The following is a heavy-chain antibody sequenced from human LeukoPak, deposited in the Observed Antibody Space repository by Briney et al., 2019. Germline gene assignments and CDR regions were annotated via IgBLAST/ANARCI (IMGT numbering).Heavy chain of an antibody. CDR1: GGSISSSSYY. CDR3: ARQRYCSSTSCYRNAEYFQH. Sequence: ETRSLTCPVPGGSISSSSYYWGWIRQPPGKEREWIGSIYYGGSTYYHPSLKSLVTISADTSKNQFSLKLSSVTAADTAVYYCARQRYCSSTSCYRNAEYFQHWGQGTLVTVSS. D-gene: IGHD2-2*02. J-gene: IGHJ1*01. CDR2: IYYGGST. V-gene: IGHV4-39*01.